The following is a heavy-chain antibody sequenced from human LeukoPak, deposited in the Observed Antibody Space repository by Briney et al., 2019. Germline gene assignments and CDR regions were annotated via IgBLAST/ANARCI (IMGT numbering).Heavy chain of an antibody. CDR2: IYYSGST. CDR3: VRDGREGSGSYAYY. CDR1: GGSISSYY. J-gene: IGHJ4*02. D-gene: IGHD1-26*01. Sequence: SETLSLTCTVSGGSISSYYWSWIRQPPGKGLEWIGYIYYSGSTNYNPSLKSRVTISVDTSKNQFSLKLSSVTAADTAVYYCVRDGREGSGSYAYYWGQGTLVTVSS. V-gene: IGHV4-59*01.